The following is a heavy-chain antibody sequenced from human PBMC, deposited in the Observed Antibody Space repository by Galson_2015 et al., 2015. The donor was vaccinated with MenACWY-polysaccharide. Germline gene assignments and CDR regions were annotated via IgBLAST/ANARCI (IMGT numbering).Heavy chain of an antibody. V-gene: IGHV3-7*01. D-gene: IGHD1-1*01. CDR1: GFTFNDFW. Sequence: SLRLSCAASGFTFNDFWLSWVRQAPGKGLEWVAHINQYGSEKYYVDSVKGRFTISRDNAKNSLYLQMNSLRAEDTAVYYCARDGGRTIGTTQRGYWGQGTLVTVSS. CDR2: INQYGSEK. CDR3: ARDGGRTIGTTQRGY. J-gene: IGHJ4*02.